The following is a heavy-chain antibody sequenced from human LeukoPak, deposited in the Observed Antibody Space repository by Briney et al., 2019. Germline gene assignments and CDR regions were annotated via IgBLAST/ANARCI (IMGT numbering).Heavy chain of an antibody. Sequence: ASVKVSCKASGYTFTSYDINWVRQATGQGLEWMGWMNPNSGNTGYAQKFQGRVTMTTDTSTSTAYMELRSLRSDDTAVYYCARDSGGYDDYWGQGTLVTVSS. CDR1: GYTFTSYD. V-gene: IGHV1-8*02. CDR2: MNPNSGNT. D-gene: IGHD5-12*01. J-gene: IGHJ4*02. CDR3: ARDSGGYDDY.